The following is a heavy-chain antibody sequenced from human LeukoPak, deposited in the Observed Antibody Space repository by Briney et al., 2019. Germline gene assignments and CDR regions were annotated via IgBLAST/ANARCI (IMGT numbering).Heavy chain of an antibody. D-gene: IGHD1/OR15-1a*01. CDR2: INYFGST. J-gene: IGHJ4*02. V-gene: IGHV4-34*01. CDR3: ARGYREHQTFYSAHYFDY. Sequence: SETLSLTCAVYGGSFSDYYWNWIRQPPGKGLEWTGEINYFGSTNYNPSLKSRVTISGDTSKNQFSLRLNSVTAADTAVYYCARGYREHQTFYSAHYFDYWAQGTLVTVSS. CDR1: GGSFSDYY.